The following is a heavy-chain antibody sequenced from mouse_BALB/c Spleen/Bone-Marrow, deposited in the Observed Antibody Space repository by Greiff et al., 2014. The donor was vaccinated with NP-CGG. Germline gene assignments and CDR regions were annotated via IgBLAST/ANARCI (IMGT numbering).Heavy chain of an antibody. CDR1: GYTFTSYW. CDR2: IDPSDSYT. Sequence: VKLVESGAELVKPGASVKLSCKASGYTFTSYWMHWVKQRPGQGLEWIGEIDPSDSYTNYNQKFKGKATLTVDKSSSTAYMQLSSLTSEDSAVYYGARGGNCYDGYWYFDVWGAGTTVTVSS. D-gene: IGHD2-12*01. J-gene: IGHJ1*01. V-gene: IGHV1-69*02. CDR3: ARGGNCYDGYWYFDV.